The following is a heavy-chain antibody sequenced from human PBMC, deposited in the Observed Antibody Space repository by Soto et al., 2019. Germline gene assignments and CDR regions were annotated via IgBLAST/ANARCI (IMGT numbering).Heavy chain of an antibody. V-gene: IGHV5-51*01. Sequence: GESLKISGTGSGYSLTSYWLGWLRQMPVQGLEWIGIIYPGDSDTRYSPSFQGQATISADKSISTAYLQWSSLKASDTAMYYCARESVTYGDYGNYFDYWGQGTLVTVSS. CDR2: IYPGDSDT. CDR1: GYSLTSYW. J-gene: IGHJ4*02. CDR3: ARESVTYGDYGNYFDY. D-gene: IGHD4-17*01.